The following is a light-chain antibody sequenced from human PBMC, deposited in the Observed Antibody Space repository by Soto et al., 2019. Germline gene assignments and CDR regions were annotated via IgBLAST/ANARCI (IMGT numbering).Light chain of an antibody. Sequence: IVLTQSPGTLSSSPGERATLSCRASQSVSSYLAWYQQKPGQVPRLLIYDASTRAVGIPARFSGSGSGTEFTLTISSLQSEDFAVYYCQQYNNWPPWTFGQGTKVDIK. CDR3: QQYNNWPPWT. CDR2: DAS. V-gene: IGKV3D-15*01. CDR1: QSVSSY. J-gene: IGKJ1*01.